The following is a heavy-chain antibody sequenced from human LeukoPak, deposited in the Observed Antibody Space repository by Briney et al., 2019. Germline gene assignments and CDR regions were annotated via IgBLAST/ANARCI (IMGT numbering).Heavy chain of an antibody. CDR3: ARICSSTSCASYYYYYMDV. J-gene: IGHJ6*03. CDR2: IYSGGST. CDR1: GFTVSINY. Sequence: GGSLRLSCAASGFTVSINYMSWVRQAPGKGLGWVSVIYSGGSTYYADSVKGRFTISRDNSKNTLYLQMNSLRAEDTAVYYCARICSSTSCASYYYYYMDVWGKGTTVTVSS. V-gene: IGHV3-53*01. D-gene: IGHD2-2*01.